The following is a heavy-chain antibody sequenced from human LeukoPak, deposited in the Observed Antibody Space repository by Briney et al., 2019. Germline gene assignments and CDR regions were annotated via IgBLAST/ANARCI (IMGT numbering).Heavy chain of an antibody. CDR3: AELGITMIGGV. J-gene: IGHJ6*04. V-gene: IGHV3-23*01. CDR2: ISGSGSGSST. Sequence: GGSLRLSCAASGFTFSSSAMSWARQAPGKGLEWVSTISGSGSGSSTYYADSVKGRFTISRDNAKNSLYLQINSLRAEDTAVYYCAELGITMIGGVWGKGTTVTISS. D-gene: IGHD3-10*02. CDR1: GFTFSSSA.